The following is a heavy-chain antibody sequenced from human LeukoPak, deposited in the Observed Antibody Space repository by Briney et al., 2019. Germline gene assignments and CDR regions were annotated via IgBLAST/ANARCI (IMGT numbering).Heavy chain of an antibody. D-gene: IGHD6-19*01. CDR2: INHGGST. J-gene: IGHJ5*02. Sequence: SETLSLTCAVYGGSFSGYYWSWIRQRPGKGLEWIGEINHGGSTNYNPSLKSRVTISVDTSKNQFSLKLSSVTAADTAVYYCARHGYSSGSLAWFDPWGQGTQVTVSS. CDR1: GGSFSGYY. V-gene: IGHV4-34*01. CDR3: ARHGYSSGSLAWFDP.